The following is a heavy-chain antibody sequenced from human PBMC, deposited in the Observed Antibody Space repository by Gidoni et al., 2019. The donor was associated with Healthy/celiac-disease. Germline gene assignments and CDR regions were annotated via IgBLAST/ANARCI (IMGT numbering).Heavy chain of an antibody. V-gene: IGHV3-7*01. CDR1: DSPLSNYW. Sequence: EVQLVESGGGLVQPGGSLEFPVQPLDSPLSNYWMSWVRQATGKGLEWVAHLKQVGSEKYYVDSVRGRFTISRNNAKNSLYLQMNRLRAEDTAVYYCARDSIAAARVGAFDIWGQGTMVTVSS. CDR2: LKQVGSEK. CDR3: ARDSIAAARVGAFDI. D-gene: IGHD6-13*01. J-gene: IGHJ3*02.